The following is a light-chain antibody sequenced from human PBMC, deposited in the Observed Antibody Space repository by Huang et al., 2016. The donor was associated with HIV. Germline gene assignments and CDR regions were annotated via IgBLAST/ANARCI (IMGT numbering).Light chain of an antibody. CDR3: QQYGISPWT. CDR2: GAS. CDR1: ESVTSSD. Sequence: EVVLTQSPGTLSLSPGERGPLSCRASESVTSSDLAWYQQKPGQAPRLLIYGASARATGIPDRFVGSGSGTGFTLTISRLEAEDSATYYCQQYGISPWTFGQGTKVEIK. V-gene: IGKV3-20*01. J-gene: IGKJ1*01.